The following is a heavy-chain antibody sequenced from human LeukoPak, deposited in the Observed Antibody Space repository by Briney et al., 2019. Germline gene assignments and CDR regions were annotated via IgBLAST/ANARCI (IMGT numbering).Heavy chain of an antibody. V-gene: IGHV1-46*01. CDR1: GGTFSSYA. CDR3: ARPGRGSWGAFDI. Sequence: WASVKVSCTASGGTFSSYAISWVRQAPGQGLEWMGIINPSGGSTSYAQKFQGRVTMTRDTSTSTVYMELSSLRSEDTAVYYCARPGRGSWGAFDIWGQGTMVTVSS. J-gene: IGHJ3*02. D-gene: IGHD6-13*01. CDR2: INPSGGST.